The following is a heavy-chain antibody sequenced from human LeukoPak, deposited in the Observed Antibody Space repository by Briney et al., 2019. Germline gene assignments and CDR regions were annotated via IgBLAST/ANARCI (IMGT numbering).Heavy chain of an antibody. J-gene: IGHJ3*02. CDR2: ISGSGGST. CDR3: ARDDDLLYGDYAFDI. V-gene: IGHV3-23*01. Sequence: GGSLRLSCAASGFTFSSYSMNWVRQAPGKGLEWVSAISGSGGSTYYADSVKGRFTISRDNSKNTLYLQMNSLRAEDTAVYYCARDDDLLYGDYAFDIWGQGTMVTVSS. CDR1: GFTFSSYS. D-gene: IGHD4-17*01.